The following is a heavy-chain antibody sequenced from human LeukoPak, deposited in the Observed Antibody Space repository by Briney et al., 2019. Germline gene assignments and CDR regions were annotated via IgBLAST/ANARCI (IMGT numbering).Heavy chain of an antibody. J-gene: IGHJ4*02. Sequence: SETLSLTCAVYGGSFSGYYWSWIRQPPGKGLEWTGEINHSGSTNYNPSLKSRVTISVDTSKNQFSLKLSSVTAADTAVYYCARGINYDYVWGSYRYTPFGYYFDYWGQGTLVTVSS. CDR1: GGSFSGYY. D-gene: IGHD3-16*02. CDR2: INHSGST. V-gene: IGHV4-34*01. CDR3: ARGINYDYVWGSYRYTPFGYYFDY.